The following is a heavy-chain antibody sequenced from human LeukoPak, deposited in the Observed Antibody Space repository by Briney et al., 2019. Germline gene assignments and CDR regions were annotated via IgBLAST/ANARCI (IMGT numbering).Heavy chain of an antibody. D-gene: IGHD3-9*01. CDR3: ARGYFDWYNWFDP. CDR1: GYSFTSYW. CDR2: IIPIFGTA. Sequence: KISCKGSGYSFTSYWISWVRQAPGQGLEWMGGIIPIFGTANYAQKFQGRVTITADESTSTAYMELSSLRSEDTAVYYCARGYFDWYNWFDPWGQGTLVTVSS. V-gene: IGHV1-69*01. J-gene: IGHJ5*02.